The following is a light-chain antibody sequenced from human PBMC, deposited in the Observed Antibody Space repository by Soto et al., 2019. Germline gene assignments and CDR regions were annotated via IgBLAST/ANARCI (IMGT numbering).Light chain of an antibody. CDR2: DTS. CDR1: QSVGSY. J-gene: IGKJ1*01. CDR3: QQRSDWPPT. Sequence: EIVLTQSPATLALSPGERATLSCRASQSVGSYLDWFQQTPGQAPRLLIYDTSNRATGIPARFSGSGSGTDITLKISSLETEDFAVYYCQQRSDWPPTFGQGTKVEIK. V-gene: IGKV3-11*01.